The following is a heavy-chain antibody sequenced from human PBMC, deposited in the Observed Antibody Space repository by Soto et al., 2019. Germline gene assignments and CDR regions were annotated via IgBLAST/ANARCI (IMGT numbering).Heavy chain of an antibody. Sequence: SETLSLTCSVSGSSIRDGDYYWSCLRHGPGKEPEWIRIIDYTGDSHYDSAITGVASISVYTSANPFPLIVDFVSAEDADFYYCSRVGYGDYGRGYYFDFWGRGILVTVSS. CDR2: IDYTGDS. D-gene: IGHD4-17*01. J-gene: IGHJ4*01. CDR1: GSSIRDGDYY. V-gene: IGHV4-30-4*01. CDR3: SRVGYGDYGRGYYFDF.